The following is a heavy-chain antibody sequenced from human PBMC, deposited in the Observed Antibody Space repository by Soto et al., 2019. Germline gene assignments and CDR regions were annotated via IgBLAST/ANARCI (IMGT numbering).Heavy chain of an antibody. CDR3: AKTPRQQLVLIWFDP. CDR1: GFTFSSYA. CDR2: ISGSGGST. V-gene: IGHV3-23*01. D-gene: IGHD6-13*01. J-gene: IGHJ5*02. Sequence: EVQLLESGGGLVQPGGSLRLSCAASGFTFSSYAMSCVRQAPGKGLEWVSAISGSGGSTYYADSVKGRFTISRDNSKNTLYLQMNSLRAEDTAVYYCAKTPRQQLVLIWFDPWGQGTLVTVSS.